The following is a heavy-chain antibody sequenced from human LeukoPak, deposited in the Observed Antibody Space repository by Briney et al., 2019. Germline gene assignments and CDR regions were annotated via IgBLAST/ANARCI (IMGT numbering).Heavy chain of an antibody. CDR3: AKEGVMTTVNSWSLYYFDS. D-gene: IGHD4-11*01. CDR1: GFTVSSNY. Sequence: PGGSLRLSCAASGFTVSSNYMSWVRQAPGKGLEWVSAISGSGSSTYYADSVKGRFTISRDNSKNTLFLQMNSLRAEDTAVYYCAKEGVMTTVNSWSLYYFDSWGQGTLVTVSS. J-gene: IGHJ4*02. V-gene: IGHV3-23*01. CDR2: ISGSGSST.